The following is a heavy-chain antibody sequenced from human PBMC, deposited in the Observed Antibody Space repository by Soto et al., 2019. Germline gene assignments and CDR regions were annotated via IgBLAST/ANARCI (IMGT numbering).Heavy chain of an antibody. CDR1: CFIFENFG. Sequence: GGALRVSCAASCFIFENFGMSWVRQAPGKGLEWISSISGSGFKKYYADSVKGRFTISRDNSKSTVYLELNNLSAEDTAVYHCAKNQGVELVPLATVDWFDPWGQGSVVTVSS. J-gene: IGHJ5*02. V-gene: IGHV3-23*01. CDR2: ISGSGFKK. CDR3: AKNQGVELVPLATVDWFDP. D-gene: IGHD1-26*01.